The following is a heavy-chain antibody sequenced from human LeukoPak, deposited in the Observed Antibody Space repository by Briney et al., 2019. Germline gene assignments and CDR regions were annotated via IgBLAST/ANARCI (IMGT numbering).Heavy chain of an antibody. CDR1: GGSFTDYH. J-gene: IGHJ4*02. Sequence: SETLSLTCAAYGGSFTDYHLTWIRQPPGKGLEWIGEIHPSGSTNYNSSLKSRVTISVDTSKNQFSLKLSSLTAADTAVYYCARAAYCGGDCYLFDYWGQGTLVTVFS. D-gene: IGHD2-21*02. CDR2: IHPSGST. CDR3: ARAAYCGGDCYLFDY. V-gene: IGHV4-34*01.